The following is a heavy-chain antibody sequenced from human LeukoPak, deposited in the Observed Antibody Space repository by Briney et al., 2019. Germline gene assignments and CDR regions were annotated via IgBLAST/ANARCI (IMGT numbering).Heavy chain of an antibody. J-gene: IGHJ4*02. CDR3: ARERLTYGSGSYGSFDY. CDR2: ISSSGSTI. Sequence: GGSLRLSCAASGFTFSDYYMSWIRQAPGKGLEWVSYISSSGSTIYYADSVKGRFTISRDNSKNTLYLQMNSLRAEDTAVYYCARERLTYGSGSYGSFDYWGQGTLVTVSS. D-gene: IGHD3-10*01. CDR1: GFTFSDYY. V-gene: IGHV3-11*04.